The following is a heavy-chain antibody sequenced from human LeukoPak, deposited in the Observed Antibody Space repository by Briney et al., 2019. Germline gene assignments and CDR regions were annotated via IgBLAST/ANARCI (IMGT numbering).Heavy chain of an antibody. CDR1: GGTFSSYA. D-gene: IGHD6-19*01. CDR3: AREGEYSSGWYGG. CDR2: IFPIFGTA. J-gene: IGHJ4*02. Sequence: SVKVSCKASGGTFSSYAISWVRQAPGQGLEWMGRIFPIFGTANYAQKFQGRVTITTDESTSTAYMELSSLRSEDTAVYYCAREGEYSSGWYGGWGQGTLVTVSS. V-gene: IGHV1-69*05.